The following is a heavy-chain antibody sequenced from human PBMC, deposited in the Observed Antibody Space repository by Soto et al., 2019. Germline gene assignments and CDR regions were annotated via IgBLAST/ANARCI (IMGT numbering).Heavy chain of an antibody. CDR2: IYYSGST. V-gene: IGHV4-39*01. CDR3: ARSVGASGYDPPYFDY. D-gene: IGHD5-12*01. Sequence: SETLSLTCTVSGGSISSSSYYWGWIRQPPGKGLEWIGSIYYSGSTYYNPSLKSRVTISVDTSKNQFSLKLSSVTAADTAVYYCARSVGASGYDPPYFDYWGQGTLVTVSS. J-gene: IGHJ4*02. CDR1: GGSISSSSYY.